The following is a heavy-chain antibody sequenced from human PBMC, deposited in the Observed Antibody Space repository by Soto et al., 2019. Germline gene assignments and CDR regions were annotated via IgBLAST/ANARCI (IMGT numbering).Heavy chain of an antibody. CDR3: THHCYSSYGMDV. CDR1: GFSLSTSGVG. Sequence: QITLKESGPTLVKPTQTLTLTCTFSGFSLSTSGVGVRWLRQPPGKALEWLALIFWDDDKRYSPSLKSRLSITKGTSKNQVVLTMTNMDPVDAATYYCTHHCYSSYGMDVWGQGTTGTVSS. CDR2: IFWDDDK. V-gene: IGHV2-5*02. J-gene: IGHJ6*02. D-gene: IGHD2-15*01.